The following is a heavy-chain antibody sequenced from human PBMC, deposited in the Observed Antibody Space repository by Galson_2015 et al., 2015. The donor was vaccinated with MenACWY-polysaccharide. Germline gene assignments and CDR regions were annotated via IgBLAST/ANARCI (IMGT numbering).Heavy chain of an antibody. CDR3: TKAVTYGTVNYHKYHGMDV. D-gene: IGHD3-16*01. CDR2: ISWNSASV. CDR1: GFTFDDYG. J-gene: IGHJ6*02. Sequence: SLRLSCAASGFTFDDYGMHWVRQAPGKGLEWVSRISWNSASVGYADSVKGRFTISRDNAKNSLYLLMTSLRVEDTALYYCTKAVTYGTVNYHKYHGMDVLSQATTVTVSS. V-gene: IGHV3-9*01.